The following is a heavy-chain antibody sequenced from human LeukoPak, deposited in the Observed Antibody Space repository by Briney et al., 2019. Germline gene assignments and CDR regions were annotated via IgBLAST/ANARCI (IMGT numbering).Heavy chain of an antibody. CDR3: ARTPVGSKVGGGLYFYGMDV. CDR1: GYTFIDHY. J-gene: IGHJ6*02. D-gene: IGHD3-10*01. V-gene: IGHV1-2*02. CDR2: INPKSGGT. Sequence: ASVKVSCKASGYTFIDHYMQWVRQAPGQRLEWMGWINPKSGGTKYAQILHGRVTMTRDTSISTAYMELSRLRSDDTAVYYCARTPVGSKVGGGLYFYGMDVWGQGTTVTISS.